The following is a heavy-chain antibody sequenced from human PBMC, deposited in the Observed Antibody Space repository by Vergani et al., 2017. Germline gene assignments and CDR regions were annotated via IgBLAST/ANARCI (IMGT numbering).Heavy chain of an antibody. CDR3: TTDPRYCGDGSCYWLRDHHYYGMDV. Sequence: EVQLVESGGGIVKPGGPLSPSCVPPGFSFRKAWMNWAGRTPGKGRAWVGRIKTTFDGGTTDYPEAMKGRFTISRDDSKNTLFLQMNGLKTEDIGVYYCTTDPRYCGDGSCYWLRDHHYYGMDVWGQGTTVTVSS. CDR1: GFSFRKAW. J-gene: IGHJ6*02. V-gene: IGHV3-15*07. CDR2: IKTTFDGGTT. D-gene: IGHD2-21*01.